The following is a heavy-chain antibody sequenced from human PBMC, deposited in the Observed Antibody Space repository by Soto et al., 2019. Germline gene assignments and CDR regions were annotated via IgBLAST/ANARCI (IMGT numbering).Heavy chain of an antibody. CDR2: IKQDGSEK. CDR3: ARRSGHIVLMVYAIPGAFDI. Sequence: VGSLRLSCAASGFAFSSYWMSWVRQAPGKGLEWVANIKQDGSEKYYVDSVKGRFTISRDNAKNSLYLQMNSLRAEDTAVYYCARRSGHIVLMVYAIPGAFDIWGQGTMVTVSS. J-gene: IGHJ3*02. CDR1: GFAFSSYW. D-gene: IGHD2-8*01. V-gene: IGHV3-7*01.